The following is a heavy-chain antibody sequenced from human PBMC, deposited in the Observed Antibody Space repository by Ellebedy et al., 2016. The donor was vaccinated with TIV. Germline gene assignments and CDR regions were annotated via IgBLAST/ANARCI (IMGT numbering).Heavy chain of an antibody. CDR2: IYYSGST. V-gene: IGHV4-59*01. D-gene: IGHD5-18*01. Sequence: SETLSLTXTVSGGSISSYYWSWIRQPPGKGLEWIGYIYYSGSTNYNPSLKSRVTISVDTSKNQFSLKLSSVTAADTAVYYCARSVVDTAMAPDYWGQGTLVTVSS. CDR3: ARSVVDTAMAPDY. CDR1: GGSISSYY. J-gene: IGHJ4*02.